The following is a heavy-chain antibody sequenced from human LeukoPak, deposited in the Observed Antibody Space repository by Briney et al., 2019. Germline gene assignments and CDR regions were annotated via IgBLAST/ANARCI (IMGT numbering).Heavy chain of an antibody. CDR2: IRSKAYGGTT. D-gene: IGHD4-23*01. CDR3: TFDYGGNTGYFQH. J-gene: IGHJ1*01. Sequence: PGRSLRLSCTASGFTFGNYAMSWVRQAPGKGLEWVGFIRSKAYGGTTEYAASVKGRFTISRDDSKSIAYLQMNSLKTEDTAVYYCTFDYGGNTGYFQHWGQGTLATVSS. CDR1: GFTFGNYA. V-gene: IGHV3-49*04.